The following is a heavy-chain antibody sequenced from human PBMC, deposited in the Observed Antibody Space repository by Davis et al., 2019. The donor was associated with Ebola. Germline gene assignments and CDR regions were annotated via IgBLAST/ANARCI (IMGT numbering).Heavy chain of an antibody. Sequence: GESLKISCAASGFTFRNYWMHWVRQAPGKGLVWVSRINSDGSSTSYADSVKGRFTISRDNAKNTLYLQMNSPRAEDTAVYYCAGDRNLGDAFDIWGQGTMVTVSS. CDR2: INSDGSST. CDR3: AGDRNLGDAFDI. V-gene: IGHV3-74*01. CDR1: GFTFRNYW. J-gene: IGHJ3*02. D-gene: IGHD3-10*01.